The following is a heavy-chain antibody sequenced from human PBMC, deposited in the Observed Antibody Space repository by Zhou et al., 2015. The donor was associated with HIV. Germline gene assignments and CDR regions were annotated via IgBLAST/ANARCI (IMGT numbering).Heavy chain of an antibody. Sequence: QVQLVQSGAEVKKPGSSVKVSCKASGGTFSSYAISWVRQAPGQGLEWMGGIIPIFGTANYAQKFQGRVTITADESTSTAYMELSSLRSEDTAVYYCARERAPVSMVRTRSDAFDYLGPRGQWSPSPQ. D-gene: IGHD3-10*01. CDR3: ARERAPVSMVRTRSDAFDY. J-gene: IGHJ3*02. V-gene: IGHV1-69*01. CDR1: GGTFSSYA. CDR2: IIPIFGTA.